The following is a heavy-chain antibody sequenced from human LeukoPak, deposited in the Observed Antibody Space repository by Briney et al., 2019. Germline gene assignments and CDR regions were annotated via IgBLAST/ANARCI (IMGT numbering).Heavy chain of an antibody. CDR3: ARDGRSLFDY. J-gene: IGHJ4*02. CDR2: ISSSSSYI. CDR1: GFTFSSYS. D-gene: IGHD3-3*01. V-gene: IGHV3-21*01. Sequence: GGSLRLSCAASGFTFSSYSMNWARQAPGKGLEWVSSISSSSSYIYYADSVKGRFTISRDNAKNSLYLQMNSLRAEDTAVYYCARDGRSLFDYWGQGTLVTVSS.